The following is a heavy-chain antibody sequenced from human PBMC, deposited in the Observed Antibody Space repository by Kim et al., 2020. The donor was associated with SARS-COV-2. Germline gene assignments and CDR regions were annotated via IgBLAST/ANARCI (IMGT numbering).Heavy chain of an antibody. CDR1: GFTFSDSY. CDR3: ARDVAGHYFDY. V-gene: IGHV3-11*05. D-gene: IGHD6-19*01. CDR2: ISSSSSYT. Sequence: GGSLRLSCAASGFTFSDSYMSWIRQTPGKGLEWVSYISSSSSYTNYADSVKGRFTISRDNAKNSLYLQMNSLRAEDTAVYYCARDVAGHYFDYWGQGSLVTVSS. J-gene: IGHJ4*02.